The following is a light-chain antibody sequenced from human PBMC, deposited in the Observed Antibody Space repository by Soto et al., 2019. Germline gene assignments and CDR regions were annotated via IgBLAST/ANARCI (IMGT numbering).Light chain of an antibody. CDR1: QAIRNE. V-gene: IGKV4-1*01. CDR3: QHYYSNPLT. Sequence: IQMTQAPSSLSASVGDRVTITCRPSQAIRNELGWYQQRPGQPPKVFIYWASTRGSGVLDRFSGSGAGTDFTLTISSLQAEDVAVYYCQHYYSNPLTFGGGTKVDIK. CDR2: WAS. J-gene: IGKJ4*01.